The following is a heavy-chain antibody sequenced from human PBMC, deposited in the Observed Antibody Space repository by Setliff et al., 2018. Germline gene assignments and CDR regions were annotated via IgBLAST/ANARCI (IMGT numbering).Heavy chain of an antibody. D-gene: IGHD3-22*01. V-gene: IGHV4-39*01. CDR2: VDHSGNT. Sequence: SETLSLTCTVSAGSISSYYWGWIRQSPGKGLDWIGTVDHSGNTFYNPSLKSRVTISVDTSKNQFSLKLTSVSAADTAVYYCARRDSTGFYGYSFDFWGQGTLVTVSS. CDR3: ARRDSTGFYGYSFDF. J-gene: IGHJ4*02. CDR1: AGSISSYY.